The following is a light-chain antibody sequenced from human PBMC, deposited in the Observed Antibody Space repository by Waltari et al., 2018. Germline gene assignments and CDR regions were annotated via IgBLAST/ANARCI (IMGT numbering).Light chain of an antibody. CDR1: SRDLGGSNF. J-gene: IGLJ3*02. CDR3: SAFAGSNNFGV. V-gene: IGLV2-8*01. CDR2: DVN. Sequence: QSALPQPPSASGSPGQSVTISCTGTSRDLGGSNFVSWYQQRPGKAPRFLIYDVNKRPSGVSDRFSGSKSGNTASLTVSGLQPDDEATYYCSAFAGSNNFGVFGGGTKLTVL.